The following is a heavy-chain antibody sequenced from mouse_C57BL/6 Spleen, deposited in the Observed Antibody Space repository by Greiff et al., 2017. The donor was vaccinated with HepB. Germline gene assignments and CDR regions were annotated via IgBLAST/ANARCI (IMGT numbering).Heavy chain of an antibody. Sequence: QVQLKESGPELVKPGASVKISCKASGYAFSSSWMNWVKQRPGKGLEWIGRIYPGDGDTNYNGKFKGKATLTADKSSSTAYMQLSSLTSEDSAVYFCARGNYYGNFAYWGQGTLVTVSA. CDR2: IYPGDGDT. V-gene: IGHV1-82*01. D-gene: IGHD2-1*01. CDR3: ARGNYYGNFAY. J-gene: IGHJ3*01. CDR1: GYAFSSSW.